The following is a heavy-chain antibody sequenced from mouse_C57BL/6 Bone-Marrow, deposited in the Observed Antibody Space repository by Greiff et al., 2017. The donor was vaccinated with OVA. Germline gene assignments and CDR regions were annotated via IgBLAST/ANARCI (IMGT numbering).Heavy chain of an antibody. J-gene: IGHJ3*01. CDR1: GYTFTDYE. V-gene: IGHV1-15*01. CDR3: TRGRDGIWFAY. D-gene: IGHD2-1*01. CDR2: IDPETGGT. Sequence: QVQLKESGAELVRPGASVTLSCKASGYTFTDYEMHWVKQTPVHGLEWIGAIDPETGGTAYNQKFKGKAILTADKSSSTAYMELRSLTSEDSAVYYCTRGRDGIWFAYWGQGTLVTVSA.